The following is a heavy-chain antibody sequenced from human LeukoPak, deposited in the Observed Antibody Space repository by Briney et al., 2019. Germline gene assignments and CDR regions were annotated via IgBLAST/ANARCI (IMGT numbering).Heavy chain of an antibody. CDR3: SRQGCTTTSCHTIDS. D-gene: IGHD2-2*02. CDR2: INPGDSEI. Sequence: GESLKISCTGSGYSFTNSWIGWLRPIPGKGLELMGIINPGDSEIRYSPSFQGQVTISVAKSISTAYLQWSSLKASDTAMYYCSRQGCTTTSCHTIDSWGQGTLVTVSS. V-gene: IGHV5-51*01. CDR1: GYSFTNSW. J-gene: IGHJ4*02.